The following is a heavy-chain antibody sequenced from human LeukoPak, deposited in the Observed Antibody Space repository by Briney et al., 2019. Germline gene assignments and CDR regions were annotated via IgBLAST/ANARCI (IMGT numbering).Heavy chain of an antibody. CDR2: IRSKTYGATI. D-gene: IGHD6-13*01. CDR1: GLTFGDYG. CDR3: TRNLYSTTWYVYYGMDV. J-gene: IGHJ6*02. Sequence: GGSLRLSCTASGLTFGDYGMSWVRQAPEKGLEWVGFIRSKTYGATIEYAASVKGRFTISRDDSKSVAYLQMNSLKTEDTGVYYCTRNLYSTTWYVYYGMDVWGQGTTVTVSS. V-gene: IGHV3-49*04.